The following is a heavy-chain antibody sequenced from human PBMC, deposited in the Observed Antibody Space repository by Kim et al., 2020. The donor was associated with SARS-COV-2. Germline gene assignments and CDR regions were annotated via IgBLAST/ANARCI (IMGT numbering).Heavy chain of an antibody. CDR2: INHSGST. V-gene: IGHV4-34*01. CDR3: ARGKREYALNYYYYGMDV. CDR1: GGSFSGYY. Sequence: SETLSLTCAVYGGSFSGYYWSWIRQPPGKGLEWIGEINHSGSTNYNPSLKSRVTISVDTSKNQFSLKLSSVTAADTAVYYCARGKREYALNYYYYGMDVWGQGTTVTVSS. J-gene: IGHJ6*02. D-gene: IGHD2-2*01.